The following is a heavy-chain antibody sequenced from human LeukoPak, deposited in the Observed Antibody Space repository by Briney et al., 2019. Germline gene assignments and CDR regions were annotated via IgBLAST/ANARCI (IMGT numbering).Heavy chain of an antibody. V-gene: IGHV4-59*08. CDR1: GGSISSYY. CDR3: ARSLIAAAGRYYFDY. J-gene: IGHJ4*02. CDR2: IYYSGST. Sequence: SETLSLTCTVSGGSISSYYWSWIRQPPGKGLEWIGYIYYSGSTNYNPSLKSRVTISVDTSKNQSSLKLSSVTAADTAVYYCARSLIAAAGRYYFDYWGQGTLVTVSS. D-gene: IGHD6-13*01.